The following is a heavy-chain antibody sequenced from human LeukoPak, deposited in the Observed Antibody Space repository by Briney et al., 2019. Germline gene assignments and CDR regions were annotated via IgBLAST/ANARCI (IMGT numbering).Heavy chain of an antibody. Sequence: SPTLSLTFAISGDSVSSNSAAWNWLRQSPSRGLGWLGRTYYRSKWYNDYAVSVKSRITINPDTSKHQFSLHLNSVTPEDTAVYYCASADRDYNWFDTWGQGTLVTVSS. D-gene: IGHD2-21*02. CDR2: TYYRSKWYN. V-gene: IGHV6-1*01. CDR3: ASADRDYNWFDT. CDR1: GDSVSSNSAA. J-gene: IGHJ5*02.